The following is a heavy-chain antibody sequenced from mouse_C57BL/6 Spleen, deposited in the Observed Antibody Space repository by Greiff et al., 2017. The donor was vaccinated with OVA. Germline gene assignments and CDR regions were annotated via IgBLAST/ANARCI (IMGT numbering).Heavy chain of an antibody. CDR1: GFTFSDYG. Sequence: EVQRVESGGGLVKPGGSLKLSCAASGFTFSDYGMHWVRQAPEQGLEWVAYISRGSSTIYYADTVKGRFTISRDNAKNTLFLQLTSLRSEDTARYSGAREKDDGNYHWYFDVWGTGTTVTVSS. V-gene: IGHV5-17*01. J-gene: IGHJ1*03. CDR3: AREKDDGNYHWYFDV. D-gene: IGHD2-1*01. CDR2: ISRGSSTI.